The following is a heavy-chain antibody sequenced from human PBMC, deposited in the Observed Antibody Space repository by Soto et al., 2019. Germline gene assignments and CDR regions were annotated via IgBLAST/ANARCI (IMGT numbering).Heavy chain of an antibody. D-gene: IGHD6-13*01. CDR1: GGSFSGYY. CDR3: ARGPYSSSWSYYYDYGMDV. J-gene: IGHJ6*02. V-gene: IGHV4-34*01. Sequence: QVQLQQWGAGLLKPSETLSLTCAVYGGSFSGYYWSWIRQPPGQGLEWFGEINHSGSTNYNPSLKSRVTISVDTSKNQFSLKLSSVAAADTSVYYCARGPYSSSWSYYYDYGMDVWGQGPTVTVSS. CDR2: INHSGST.